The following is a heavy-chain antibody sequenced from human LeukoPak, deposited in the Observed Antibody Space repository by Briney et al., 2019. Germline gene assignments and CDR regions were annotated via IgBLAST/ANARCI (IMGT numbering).Heavy chain of an antibody. CDR1: GFTFSSYA. D-gene: IGHD6-13*01. CDR3: AKDPTIIAAAGNFDY. J-gene: IGHJ4*02. Sequence: GRSLRLSCAASGFTFSSYAMSWVRQAPGKGLEWVSAISGSGGSTYYADSVKGRFTISRDNSKNTLYLQMNSLRAEDTAVYYCAKDPTIIAAAGNFDYWGQGTLVTVSS. CDR2: ISGSGGST. V-gene: IGHV3-23*01.